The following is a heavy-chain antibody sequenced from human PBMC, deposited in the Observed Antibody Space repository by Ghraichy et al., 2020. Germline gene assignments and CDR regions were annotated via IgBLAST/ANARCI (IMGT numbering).Heavy chain of an antibody. Sequence: SETLSLTCTVSGVSISRHYWSWIRQPPGKGLEWIGYSYYTGNTDYNPSLKNRVTISVDTSKGQFFLQMNSVTAADTAIYYCALLLRGGNPSVWGQGTLVAVST. CDR3: ALLLRGGNPSV. CDR1: GVSISRHY. J-gene: IGHJ4*02. V-gene: IGHV4-59*03. D-gene: IGHD1-14*01. CDR2: SYYTGNT.